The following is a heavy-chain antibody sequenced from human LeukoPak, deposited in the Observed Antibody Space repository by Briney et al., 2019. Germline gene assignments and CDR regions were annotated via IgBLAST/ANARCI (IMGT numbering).Heavy chain of an antibody. CDR3: ASTGSLVRGVTDY. V-gene: IGHV1-69*06. J-gene: IGHJ4*02. CDR1: GGTFSSYA. Sequence: SVKVSCKASGGTFSSYAISWVRQAPGQGLEWMGGIIPIFGTANYAQKFQGRVTITADKSTSTAYMELSNLRSEDTAVYYCASTGSLVRGVTDYWGQGTLVTVSS. CDR2: IIPIFGTA. D-gene: IGHD3-10*01.